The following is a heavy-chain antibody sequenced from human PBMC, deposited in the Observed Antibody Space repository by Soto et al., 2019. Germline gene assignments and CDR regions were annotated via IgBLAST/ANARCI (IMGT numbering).Heavy chain of an antibody. V-gene: IGHV4-61*01. CDR2: IYYSGSA. CDR3: ASRPNFYDSSVDY. Sequence: SETRSLTATVSGVSVSGGRYYWNWMRQPPGKGLEWIGYIYYSGSASYNPSLRSRVTISIDTSQNQFSLKLSSVTAADTAVYYCASRPNFYDSSVDYWGQGILVTVSS. D-gene: IGHD3-22*01. CDR1: GVSVSGGRYY. J-gene: IGHJ4*02.